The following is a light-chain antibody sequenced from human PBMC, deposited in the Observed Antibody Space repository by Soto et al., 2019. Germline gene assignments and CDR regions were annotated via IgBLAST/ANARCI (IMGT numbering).Light chain of an antibody. Sequence: QFVLTQPASVSGSPGQSITISCTGTSSDVGSYNLVSWYQQHPGKAPKLMIYEVSKRPSGVSNRFSGSKSGNTASLTISGLQAEDEADYYCCSYAGSSTLNYVFGTGTKVT. J-gene: IGLJ1*01. CDR2: EVS. CDR3: CSYAGSSTLNYV. CDR1: SSDVGSYNL. V-gene: IGLV2-23*02.